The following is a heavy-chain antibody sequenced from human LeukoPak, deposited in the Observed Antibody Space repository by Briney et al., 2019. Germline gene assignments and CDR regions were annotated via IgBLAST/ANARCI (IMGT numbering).Heavy chain of an antibody. V-gene: IGHV3-21*01. CDR3: AREEEIDGYSSGWYDY. CDR1: GVTFSSYS. D-gene: IGHD6-19*01. J-gene: IGHJ4*02. Sequence: PGGSLRLSCAASGVTFSSYSMTWVRQAPGKGLEWVSSISSSSSYIYYADSVKGRFTISRDNAKNSLYLQMNSLRAEDTAVYYCAREEEIDGYSSGWYDYWGQGTLVTVSS. CDR2: ISSSSSYI.